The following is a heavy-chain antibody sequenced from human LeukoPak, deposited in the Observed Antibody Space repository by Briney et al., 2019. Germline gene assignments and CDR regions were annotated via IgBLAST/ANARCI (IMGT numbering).Heavy chain of an antibody. D-gene: IGHD3-10*01. J-gene: IGHJ4*02. Sequence: SETLSLTCTVSGGSISSYYWSWIRQPPGKGLEWIGYIYYSGSTNYNPSLKSRVTISVDTSKNQFSLKLSSVTAADTAVYYCARHGVVRGVILYWGQGTLVTVSS. V-gene: IGHV4-59*08. CDR3: ARHGVVRGVILY. CDR1: GGSISSYY. CDR2: IYYSGST.